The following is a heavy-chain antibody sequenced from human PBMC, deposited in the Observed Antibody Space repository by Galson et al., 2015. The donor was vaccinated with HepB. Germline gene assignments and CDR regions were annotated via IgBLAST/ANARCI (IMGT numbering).Heavy chain of an antibody. CDR3: ARYQTIEGDYYDGSGYFRAD. CDR2: INPNSGGT. Sequence: SVKVSCKASGYTFTGYYTHWVRQAPGQGLEWMGRINPNSGGTNYAQKFQGRVTMTRDTSISTAYMELSGLRSDDTAVYYCARYQTIEGDYYDGSGYFRADWGQGTLVTVSS. D-gene: IGHD3-22*01. J-gene: IGHJ4*02. V-gene: IGHV1-2*06. CDR1: GYTFTGYY.